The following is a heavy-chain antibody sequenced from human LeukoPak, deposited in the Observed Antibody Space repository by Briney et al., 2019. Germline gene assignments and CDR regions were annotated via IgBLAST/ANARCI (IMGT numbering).Heavy chain of an antibody. V-gene: IGHV1-24*01. CDR3: ATGYFYGSGSYYNCYY. CDR2: FDPEDGET. CDR1: GYTLTELS. D-gene: IGHD3-10*01. J-gene: IGHJ4*02. Sequence: ASVKVSCKVSGYTLTELSMHWVRQAPGQGLEWVGGFDPEDGETIYAQEFQGRVTMTEDTSTDTAYMELSNLRSEDTAVYYCATGYFYGSGSYYNCYYWGQGTLVTVSS.